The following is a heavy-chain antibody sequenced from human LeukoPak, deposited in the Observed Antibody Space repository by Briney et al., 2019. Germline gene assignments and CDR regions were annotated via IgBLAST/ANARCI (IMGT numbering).Heavy chain of an antibody. CDR1: GGSISSGDYY. V-gene: IGHV4-30-4*01. CDR3: ARAGRGTDFDY. CDR2: IYYSGST. D-gene: IGHD1-1*01. Sequence: PSETLSLTCTVSGGSISSGDYYWSWIRQPPGKGLEWIGYIYYSGSTYYSPSLKSRVTISVDTSKNQFSLKLSSVTAADTAVYYCARAGRGTDFDYWGQGTLVTVSS. J-gene: IGHJ4*02.